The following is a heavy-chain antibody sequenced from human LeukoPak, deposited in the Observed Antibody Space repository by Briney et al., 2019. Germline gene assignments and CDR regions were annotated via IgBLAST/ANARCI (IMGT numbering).Heavy chain of an antibody. CDR1: GYTFTGYH. Sequence: GASVKVSCKASGYTFTGYHMHWVRQAPGQGLEWMGWINPNSGGTNYAQKFQGRVTMTRDTSISTAYMELSRLRSDDTAVYYCARDRKAGYYSGSGPYWGYWGQGTLVTVSS. CDR3: ARDRKAGYYSGSGPYWGY. D-gene: IGHD3-10*01. CDR2: INPNSGGT. J-gene: IGHJ4*02. V-gene: IGHV1-2*02.